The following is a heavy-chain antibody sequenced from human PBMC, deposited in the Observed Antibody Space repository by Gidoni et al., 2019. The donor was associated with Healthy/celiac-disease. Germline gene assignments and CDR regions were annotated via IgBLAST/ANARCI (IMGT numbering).Heavy chain of an antibody. CDR3: AHRTMEVDTAMVRAEIFDY. CDR1: GFSLSTSGVC. V-gene: IGHV2-5*02. D-gene: IGHD5-18*01. CDR2: IYWDDDK. Sequence: QITLKESGPTLVKPTQTLTLTCTFSGFSLSTSGVCVGWIRQPPGKALEWLALIYWDDDKRYSPSLKSRLTITKDTSKNQVVLTMTNMDPVDTATYYCAHRTMEVDTAMVRAEIFDYWGQGTLVTVSS. J-gene: IGHJ4*02.